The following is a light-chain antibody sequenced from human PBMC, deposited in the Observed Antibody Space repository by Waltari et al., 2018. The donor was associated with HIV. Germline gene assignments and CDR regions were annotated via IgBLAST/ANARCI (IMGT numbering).Light chain of an antibody. V-gene: IGLV1-44*01. CDR3: AAWDATLKALL. CDR2: SNN. CDR1: DSNIGSDV. Sequence: QSVLTQPPSASGTPGQRVTISCSGSDSNIGSDVVNWYQQLPGTAPKLLIYSNNHRPSGVPDRLSGSKSGTSASLAISGLQSEDEGSYYCAAWDATLKALLFGGGTKLTVL. J-gene: IGLJ2*01.